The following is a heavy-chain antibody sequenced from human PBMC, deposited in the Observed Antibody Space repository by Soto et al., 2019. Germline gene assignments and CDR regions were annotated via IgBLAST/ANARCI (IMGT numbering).Heavy chain of an antibody. V-gene: IGHV5-51*01. CDR1: GYSFTSYW. D-gene: IGHD6-13*01. CDR2: IYPGDSDT. CDR3: ARSYSSSLDPYYYYYYYMDV. J-gene: IGHJ6*03. Sequence: GESLKISCKGSGYSFTSYWIGWVRQMPGKGLEWMGIIYPGDSDTRYSPSFQGQVTISADKSISTAYLQWSSLKASDTAMYYCARSYSSSLDPYYYYYYYMDVWGKGTTVTVSS.